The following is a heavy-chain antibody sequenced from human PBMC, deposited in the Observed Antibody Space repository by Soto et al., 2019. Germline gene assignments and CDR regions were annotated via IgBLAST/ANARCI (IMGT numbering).Heavy chain of an antibody. V-gene: IGHV1-69*12. CDR2: ILPIFGTA. CDR3: ARESRYCSGGSCYLLPGIDY. D-gene: IGHD2-15*01. CDR1: GGTFSSYA. J-gene: IGHJ4*02. Sequence: QVQLVQSGAEVKKPGSSVKVSCKASGGTFSSYAISWVRQAPGQGLEWMGGILPIFGTANYAQKFQGRVTIAADESTSTVYMEVSSLRSEDTAVYYCARESRYCSGGSCYLLPGIDYCGQGTLVTVSS.